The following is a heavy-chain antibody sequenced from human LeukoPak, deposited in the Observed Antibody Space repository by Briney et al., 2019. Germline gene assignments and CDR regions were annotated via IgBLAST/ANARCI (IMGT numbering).Heavy chain of an antibody. Sequence: SETLSLTCTVSGGSISSSTYYWGCIRQPPGKGLEWIGNIYYSGSTYYNPSLKSRVTISVDTSKNQFSLKLSSVTAADTAVYYCAAYGSGKGNFDYWGQGTLVTVSS. CDR2: IYYSGST. J-gene: IGHJ4*02. D-gene: IGHD3-10*01. CDR3: AAYGSGKGNFDY. CDR1: GGSISSSTYY. V-gene: IGHV4-39*01.